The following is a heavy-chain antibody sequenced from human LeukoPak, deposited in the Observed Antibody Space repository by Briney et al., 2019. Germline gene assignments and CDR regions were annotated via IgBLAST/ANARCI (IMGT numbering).Heavy chain of an antibody. CDR1: GYTFTSYD. CDR2: MNPNSGNT. V-gene: IGHV1-8*01. J-gene: IGHJ6*03. CDR3: ARAPRGYSGYDGKSYYYYYMDV. Sequence: ASVKVSCKASGYTFTSYDINWVRQATGQGLEWMGWMNPNSGNTGYAQKFQGRVTMTRNTSISTAYMELSSLRSEDTAVYYGARAPRGYSGYDGKSYYYYYMDVWGKGTTVTVSS. D-gene: IGHD5-12*01.